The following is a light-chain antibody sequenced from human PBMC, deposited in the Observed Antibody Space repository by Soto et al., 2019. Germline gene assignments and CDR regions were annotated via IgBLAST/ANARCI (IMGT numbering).Light chain of an antibody. V-gene: IGLV2-14*01. J-gene: IGLJ1*01. Sequence: QSVLTQPASVSGSPGQSITISCTGTSSDVGGYNYVSWYQQHPGKAPKLMIYEVSNRPSGVSNRFSGSKSGNTASLTISGLQAEDGADYYCSSYTSSSTLLGTGTKVTVL. CDR3: SSYTSSSTL. CDR2: EVS. CDR1: SSDVGGYNY.